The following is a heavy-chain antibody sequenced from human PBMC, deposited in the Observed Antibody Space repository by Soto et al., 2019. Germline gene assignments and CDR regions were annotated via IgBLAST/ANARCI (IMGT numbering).Heavy chain of an antibody. V-gene: IGHV1-69*01. CDR2: IIPIFGTI. CDR1: GGTFSTYG. J-gene: IGHJ3*01. Sequence: QVQLVQSGAEVTKPGSSVKVSCKASGGTFSTYGITWVRQASGQGLEWMGGIIPIFGTIKFAQKFQGRLTITPDESTSTVYMELSSLTSEVTAVYYCASRERVDAFDVWGQGTMVTVSS. CDR3: ASRERVDAFDV. D-gene: IGHD1-26*01.